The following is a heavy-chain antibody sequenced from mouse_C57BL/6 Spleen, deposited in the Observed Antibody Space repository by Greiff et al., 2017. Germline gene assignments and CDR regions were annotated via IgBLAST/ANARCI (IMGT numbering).Heavy chain of an antibody. Sequence: VQLKESGPGLAKPSQTLSLTCSVTGYSITSDYWNWIRKFPGNKLEYMGYISYSGSTYYNPSLKSRISITRDTSKNQYYLQLNSVTTEDTATYYCARYPYYYGISYGYFDVWGTGTTVTVSS. CDR2: ISYSGST. D-gene: IGHD1-1*01. CDR1: GYSITSDY. CDR3: ARYPYYYGISYGYFDV. V-gene: IGHV3-8*01. J-gene: IGHJ1*03.